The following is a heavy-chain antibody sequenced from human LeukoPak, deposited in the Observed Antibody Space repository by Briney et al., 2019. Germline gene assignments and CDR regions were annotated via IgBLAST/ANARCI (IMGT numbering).Heavy chain of an antibody. CDR3: ARDVIPQRVGATDY. J-gene: IGHJ4*02. D-gene: IGHD1-26*01. CDR1: GFTFSSYS. V-gene: IGHV3-66*01. CDR2: IYSGGST. Sequence: SGGSLRLSCAASGFTFSSYSMSWVRQAPGKGLEWVSVIYSGGSTYYADSVKGRFTISRDNSKNTLYLQMNSLRAEDTAVYYCARDVIPQRVGATDYWGQGTLVTVSS.